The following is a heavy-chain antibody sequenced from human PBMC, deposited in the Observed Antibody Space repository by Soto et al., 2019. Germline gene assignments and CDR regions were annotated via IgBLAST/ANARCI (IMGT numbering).Heavy chain of an antibody. CDR2: ISGSGGST. CDR1: GFTFRSYA. D-gene: IGHD6-13*01. CDR3: AKTIAAAGPSPLDY. V-gene: IGHV3-23*01. Sequence: GGPLRLSCAASGFTFRSYAMSWVRQAPGKGLEWVSAISGSGGSTYYADSVKGRFTISRDNSKNTLYLQMNSLRAEDTAVYYCAKTIAAAGPSPLDYWGQGTLVTVSS. J-gene: IGHJ4*02.